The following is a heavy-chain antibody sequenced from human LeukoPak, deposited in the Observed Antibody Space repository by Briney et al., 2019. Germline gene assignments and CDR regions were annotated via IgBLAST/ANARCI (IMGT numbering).Heavy chain of an antibody. D-gene: IGHD3-22*01. V-gene: IGHV4-4*07. CDR3: AREAYYYDSSGYSPNFDY. J-gene: IGHJ4*02. Sequence: SETLSLTCTVSGGSISSYYWSWIRQPAGKGLEWIGRIYTSGSTNYNPSLKSRVTMSVDTSKNQFSLKLSSVTAADTAVYYCAREAYYYDSSGYSPNFDYWGQGTLVTVSS. CDR2: IYTSGST. CDR1: GGSISSYY.